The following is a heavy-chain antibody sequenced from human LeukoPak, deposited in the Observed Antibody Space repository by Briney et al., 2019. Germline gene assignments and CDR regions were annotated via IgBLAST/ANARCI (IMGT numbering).Heavy chain of an antibody. V-gene: IGHV4-59*01. D-gene: IGHD3-10*01. CDR3: ARVVTMVRGENRGWFDP. CDR2: IYYSGST. Sequence: SETLSLTCTVSGGSISSYYWSWIRQPPGKGLEWIGYIYYSGSTNYNPSLKSRVTISVDTSKNQFSLKLSSVTAADTAVYYCARVVTMVRGENRGWFDPWGQGTLVTVSS. J-gene: IGHJ5*02. CDR1: GGSISSYY.